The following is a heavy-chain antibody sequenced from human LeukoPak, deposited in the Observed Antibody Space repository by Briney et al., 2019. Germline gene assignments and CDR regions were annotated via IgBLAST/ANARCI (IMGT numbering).Heavy chain of an antibody. J-gene: IGHJ4*02. CDR3: ARGFVYAVASLDY. V-gene: IGHV4-61*02. CDR1: GGSISSGSYY. Sequence: PSETLSLTCTVSGGSISSGSYYWSWIRQPAGKGLEWIGRIYTSGSTHYNPSIKSRVTISVDTSKNQFSLNLSSVTAADTAVYYCARGFVYAVASLDYWGQGTLVTVSS. CDR2: IYTSGST. D-gene: IGHD5/OR15-5a*01.